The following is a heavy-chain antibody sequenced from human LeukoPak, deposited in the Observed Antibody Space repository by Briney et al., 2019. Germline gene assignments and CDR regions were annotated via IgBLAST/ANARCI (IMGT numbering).Heavy chain of an antibody. J-gene: IGHJ4*02. CDR3: ASFTYWDSGYDFIGNYIDY. V-gene: IGHV3-48*03. Sequence: GGSLRLSCAASGFTFSTYEMNWVRQAPGKGLEWVSYISSSGSTIYYADSVKGRFTISRDNAKNSLYLQMNSLRAEDTAVYYCASFTYWDSGYDFIGNYIDYWGQGTLVTVSS. CDR2: ISSSGSTI. CDR1: GFTFSTYE. D-gene: IGHD5-12*01.